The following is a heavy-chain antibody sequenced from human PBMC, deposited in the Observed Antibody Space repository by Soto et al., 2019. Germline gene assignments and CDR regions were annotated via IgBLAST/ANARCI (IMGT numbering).Heavy chain of an antibody. CDR2: IYHSGST. D-gene: IGHD5-18*01. V-gene: IGHV4-38-2*02. CDR1: GYSISSGYY. Sequence: PSETLSLTCAVSGYSISSGYYWGWIRQPPGKGLEWIGSIYHSGSTYYNPSLKSRVTISVDTSKNQFSLKLSSVTAADTAVYYCAREEVLDIQRKPSYYFAYWGQGTLVTVSS. J-gene: IGHJ4*02. CDR3: AREEVLDIQRKPSYYFAY.